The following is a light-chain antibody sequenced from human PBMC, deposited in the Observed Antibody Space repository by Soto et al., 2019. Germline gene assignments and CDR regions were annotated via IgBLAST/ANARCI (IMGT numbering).Light chain of an antibody. J-gene: IGKJ4*01. CDR1: QSVSSN. CDR3: QQYNSWPLT. V-gene: IGKV3-15*01. Sequence: EIVMTQSPATLSVSPGERATLSCRASQSVSSNLAWYQQKPGQAPRLLIYGASTRATGIPARFSGSGSGTESTLTISSLQSEDFAVYYCQQYNSWPLTFGGGTKVDI. CDR2: GAS.